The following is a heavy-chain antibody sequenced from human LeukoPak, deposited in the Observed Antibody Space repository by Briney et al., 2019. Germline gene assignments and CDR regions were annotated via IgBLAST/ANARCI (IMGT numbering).Heavy chain of an antibody. CDR3: TREGVVLTIEWFLEV. CDR2: IIPIFGTT. J-gene: IGHJ2*01. D-gene: IGHD3-3*01. CDR1: GDTFSSYG. Sequence: ASVKVSCKASGDTFSSYGISWVRQAPGEGLEWMGGIIPIFGTTKYAQKFQGRVTITADESTSTVYLEMNNLGSEDTAICYCTREGVVLTIEWFLEVWGRGTQVTVSS. V-gene: IGHV1-69*13.